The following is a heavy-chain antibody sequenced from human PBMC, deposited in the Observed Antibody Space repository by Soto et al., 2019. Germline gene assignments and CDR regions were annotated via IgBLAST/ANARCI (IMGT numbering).Heavy chain of an antibody. CDR3: ARRTSDSYGRNYGMDV. D-gene: IGHD5-18*01. J-gene: IGHJ6*04. CDR1: GFSFSSYA. Sequence: EVHLLESGGGLVQPGGSLRLSCAGSGFSFSSYAMSWVRQGPEKGLEWVSALSDSGVSPYYAASVKGRFTISRDNSKNMLYLQMDSLRVEDTAIEYCARRTSDSYGRNYGMDVWGEGTTVTVSS. CDR2: LSDSGVSP. V-gene: IGHV3-23*01.